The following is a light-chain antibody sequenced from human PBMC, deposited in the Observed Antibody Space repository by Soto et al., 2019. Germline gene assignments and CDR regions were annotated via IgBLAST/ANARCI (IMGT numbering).Light chain of an antibody. CDR2: GAS. J-gene: IGKJ1*01. CDR3: QQYGSSYPWT. Sequence: ENVLTQSPGTLSLSPGERATLSCRASQSVRSNYVAWYQQKPGQAPRLLISGASSRATGIPDRFSGSGSGTDFTLTISRLGPEDFAVYYCQQYGSSYPWTFGQGTKVDIK. CDR1: QSVRSNY. V-gene: IGKV3-20*01.